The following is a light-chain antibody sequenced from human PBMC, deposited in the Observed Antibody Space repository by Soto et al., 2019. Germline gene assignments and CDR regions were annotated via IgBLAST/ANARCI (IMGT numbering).Light chain of an antibody. Sequence: QSALTQPASVSGSPGQSITISCTGTSSDVGSYNLVSWYQQHPGKAPKLMIYEGSKRPSGVSNRFSGSKSGNTASLTISGLQGEDEADYYCCSYAGSSIHVVFGGGIKLTVL. CDR2: EGS. J-gene: IGLJ2*01. CDR3: CSYAGSSIHVV. V-gene: IGLV2-23*01. CDR1: SSDVGSYNL.